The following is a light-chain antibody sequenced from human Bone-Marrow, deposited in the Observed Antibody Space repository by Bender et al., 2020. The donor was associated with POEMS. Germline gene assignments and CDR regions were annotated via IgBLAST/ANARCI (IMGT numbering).Light chain of an antibody. Sequence: QSALTQPPSASGSPGQSVTISCTGTSSDVGNYNFVSWYQQYPGKAPKLMIYEVTKRPSGVPDRFSGSKSGNTASLTISGLQAEDEADYYCSSYADSNTLLFGGGTKLTVL. J-gene: IGLJ2*01. CDR1: SSDVGNYNF. V-gene: IGLV2-8*01. CDR2: EVT. CDR3: SSYADSNTLL.